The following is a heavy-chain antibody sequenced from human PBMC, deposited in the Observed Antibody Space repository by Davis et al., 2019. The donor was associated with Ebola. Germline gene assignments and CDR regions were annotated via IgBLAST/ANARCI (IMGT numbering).Heavy chain of an antibody. J-gene: IGHJ6*04. CDR3: ARSGLSFGVVKYHYGMDV. CDR1: GFTFSSYA. Sequence: GESLKISCAASGFTFSSYAMHWVRQAPGKGLEWVAVISYDGSNKYYADSVKGRFTTSRDNSKNTLYLQMNSLRAEDTAVYYCARSGLSFGVVKYHYGMDVWGKGTTVTVSS. CDR2: ISYDGSNK. D-gene: IGHD3-3*01. V-gene: IGHV3-30*04.